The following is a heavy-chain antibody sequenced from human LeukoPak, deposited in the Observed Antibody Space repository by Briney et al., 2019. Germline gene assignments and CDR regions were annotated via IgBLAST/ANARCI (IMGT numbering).Heavy chain of an antibody. CDR3: ARVWNGVKQWLAPFDY. V-gene: IGHV4-4*07. Sequence: NPSETLSLTCTVSGGSISSYYWSWTRQPAGKGLEWIGRIYTSGSTNYNPSLKSRVTMSVDTSKNQFSLKLSSVTAADTAVYYCARVWNGVKQWLAPFDYRGQGTLVTVSS. J-gene: IGHJ4*02. CDR2: IYTSGST. CDR1: GGSISSYY. D-gene: IGHD6-19*01.